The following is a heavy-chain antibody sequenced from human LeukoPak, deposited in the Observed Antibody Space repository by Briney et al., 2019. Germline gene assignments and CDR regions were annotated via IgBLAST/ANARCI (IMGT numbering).Heavy chain of an antibody. CDR2: IYYSGST. V-gene: IGHV4-59*01. Sequence: PSETLSLTCTVSGGSIRSYYWTWIRQPPGKGLEWIGYIYYSGSTNYKPSLKSRVTISVDTSKNQLSLRLSSVTAADTAVYYCARESYYDSSGYSHDAFDIWGQGTMVTVSS. D-gene: IGHD3-22*01. J-gene: IGHJ3*02. CDR3: ARESYYDSSGYSHDAFDI. CDR1: GGSIRSYY.